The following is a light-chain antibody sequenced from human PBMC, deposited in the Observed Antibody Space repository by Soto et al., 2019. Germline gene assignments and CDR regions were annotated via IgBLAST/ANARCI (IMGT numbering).Light chain of an antibody. J-gene: IGKJ2*01. CDR1: QSIFSPY. Sequence: IVLTQSPATLSLSPGEGATLSCRASQSIFSPYLAWYQQIPGQAPRLLIYSTSTRATGVPDRFSGSGSGTDFTLIIRRLEPGDFAVYYCQHFGNSQYTFAQGTKLEIK. CDR3: QHFGNSQYT. V-gene: IGKV3-20*01. CDR2: STS.